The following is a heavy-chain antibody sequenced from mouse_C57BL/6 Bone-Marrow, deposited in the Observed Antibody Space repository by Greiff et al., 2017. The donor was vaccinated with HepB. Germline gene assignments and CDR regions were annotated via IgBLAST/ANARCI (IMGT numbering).Heavy chain of an antibody. CDR1: GFNIKDYY. Sequence: EVQLQQSGAELVKPGASVKLSCTASGFNIKDYYMHWVKQRTEQGLEWIGRIDPEDGETKSAPQFQGKATITADTSSNTAYLQLSSLTSEDTAVYYCARATVVARDYWGQGTTLTVSS. D-gene: IGHD1-1*01. CDR2: IDPEDGET. J-gene: IGHJ2*01. V-gene: IGHV14-2*01. CDR3: ARATVVARDY.